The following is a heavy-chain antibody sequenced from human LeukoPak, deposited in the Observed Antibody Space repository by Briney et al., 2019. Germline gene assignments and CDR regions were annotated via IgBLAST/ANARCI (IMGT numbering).Heavy chain of an antibody. J-gene: IGHJ4*02. V-gene: IGHV4-38-2*02. Sequence: SETLSLTCTVSGYSFSSGYFWGWIRRPPGKGLEWIGSIYHSGTTYYNPSLKSRVTISVDTSKNQLSLKLTSVTAADTAVYYCARDPDSGTYQYYFDYWGQGTLVTVSS. CDR2: IYHSGTT. D-gene: IGHD1-26*01. CDR3: ARDPDSGTYQYYFDY. CDR1: GYSFSSGYF.